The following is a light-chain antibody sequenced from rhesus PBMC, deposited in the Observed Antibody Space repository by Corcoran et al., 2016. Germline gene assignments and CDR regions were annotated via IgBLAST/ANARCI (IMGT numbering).Light chain of an antibody. CDR2: FAS. CDR1: QGISSW. CDR3: QQYDVVPLT. J-gene: IGKJ4*01. V-gene: IGKV1-19*01. Sequence: DIKMTQSPSSLSASVGDKVTITCHASQGISSWLAWYQQRQGNAPSPLFYFASSLPSGVPSRFSGSGSGTTYTLTINGRHPEDFATYYCQQYDVVPLTCGGGTKVEIK.